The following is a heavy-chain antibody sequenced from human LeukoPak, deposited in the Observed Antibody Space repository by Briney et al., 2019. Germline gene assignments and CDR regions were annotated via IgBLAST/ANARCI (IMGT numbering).Heavy chain of an antibody. D-gene: IGHD3-3*01. CDR2: IYYSGST. V-gene: IGHV4-59*08. CDR1: GGSISSYY. J-gene: IGHJ3*02. CDR3: ARHGTYYDFWSGYYHAFDI. Sequence: SETLSLTCTVSGGSISSYYWSWIRQPPGKGLEWIGYIYYSGSTNYNPSLKSRVTISVDTSKNQFSLKLSSVTAADTAVCYCARHGTYYDFWSGYYHAFDIWGQGTMVTVSS.